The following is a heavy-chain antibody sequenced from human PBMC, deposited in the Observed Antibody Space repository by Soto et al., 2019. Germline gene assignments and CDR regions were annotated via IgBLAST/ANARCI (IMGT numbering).Heavy chain of an antibody. Sequence: PGGSLRLSCVASGFTFSSYGMHWVRQAPGKGLEWVAVIWYDGSNKYYADSVKGRFTISRDNSKNTLYLQMNSLRAEDTAVYYCARLSGGLRYFDWLFSPPYFDYWGQGTLVTVSS. J-gene: IGHJ4*02. CDR3: ARLSGGLRYFDWLFSPPYFDY. D-gene: IGHD3-9*01. CDR1: GFTFSSYG. V-gene: IGHV3-33*01. CDR2: IWYDGSNK.